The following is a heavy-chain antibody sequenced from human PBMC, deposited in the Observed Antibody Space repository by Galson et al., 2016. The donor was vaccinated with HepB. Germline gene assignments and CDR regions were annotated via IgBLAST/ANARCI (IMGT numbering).Heavy chain of an antibody. Sequence: SLRLSCAASEFTVSSNYMSWVRQSPGKGLEWVSIIYSGGDTYYADSVKGRFTIPRDNSENTLQLQMNSLRAKDTAVYYCARVPTQKTATGYYYYYGMDVWGQGTTVTVSS. CDR3: ARVPTQKTATGYYYYYGMDV. V-gene: IGHV3-53*01. CDR2: IYSGGDT. J-gene: IGHJ6*02. CDR1: EFTVSSNY. D-gene: IGHD3-9*01.